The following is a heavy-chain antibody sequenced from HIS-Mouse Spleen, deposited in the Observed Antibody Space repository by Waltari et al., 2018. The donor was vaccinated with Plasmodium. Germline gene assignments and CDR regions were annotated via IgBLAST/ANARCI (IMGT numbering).Heavy chain of an antibody. CDR1: GGSFSGYY. J-gene: IGHJ3*02. D-gene: IGHD3-9*01. CDR2: INHSGST. CDR3: ARAPIRDAFDI. Sequence: QVQLQQWGAGLLKPSETLSLTCAVYGGSFSGYYWSWIRQPPGKGLGWIGEINHSGSTNYNPSLKSRVTISVDTSKNQFSLKLSSGTAADTAVYYCARAPIRDAFDIWGQGTMVTVSS. V-gene: IGHV4-34*01.